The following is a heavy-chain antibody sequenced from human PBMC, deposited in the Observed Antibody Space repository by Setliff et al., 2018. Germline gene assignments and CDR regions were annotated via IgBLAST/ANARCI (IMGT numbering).Heavy chain of an antibody. V-gene: IGHV3-21*04. J-gene: IGHJ4*01. D-gene: IGHD4-17*01. CDR3: ARADHLVTTTFDY. CDR1: GFTFSYYD. CDR2: INSRSTYI. Sequence: PGGSLRLSCAASGFTFSYYDMNWVRQAPGKGLEWVASINSRSTYIYYADSVKGRFTISRDNAGNSLYLQINSLRAEDTATYYCARADHLVTTTFDYWGQGTLVTVSS.